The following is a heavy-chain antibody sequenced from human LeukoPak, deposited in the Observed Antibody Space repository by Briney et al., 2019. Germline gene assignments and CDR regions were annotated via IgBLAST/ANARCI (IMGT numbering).Heavy chain of an antibody. V-gene: IGHV4-39*01. CDR3: AGRPAGY. CDR1: GVSISATNYY. CDR2: IYSSGIT. Sequence: SETLSLTCTVSGVSISATNYYWGWIRQPPGKGLEWIGSIYSSGITYCNPSLKSRVTIFADTSKNQVSLQLSSVTAADTAVYYCAGRPAGYWGQGTLVTVSS. J-gene: IGHJ4*02.